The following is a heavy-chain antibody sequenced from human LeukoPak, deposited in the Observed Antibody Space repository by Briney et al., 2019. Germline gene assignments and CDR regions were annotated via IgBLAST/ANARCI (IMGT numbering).Heavy chain of an antibody. CDR1: GFTFSIYT. J-gene: IGHJ5*02. CDR2: ISSNGGST. V-gene: IGHV3-64*01. D-gene: IGHD1-26*01. CDR3: VRGVGVSRFNYFDP. Sequence: GGSLRLSCAASGFTFSIYTMSWVRQAPGKGLEYVSTISSNGGSTYYANSVKGRFTISRDNSKNTLYLQMNSLRDDDTAVYYCVRGVGVSRFNYFDPWGQGTLVTVSS.